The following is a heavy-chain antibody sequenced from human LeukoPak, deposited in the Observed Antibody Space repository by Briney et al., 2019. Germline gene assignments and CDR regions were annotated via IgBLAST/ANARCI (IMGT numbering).Heavy chain of an antibody. D-gene: IGHD2-2*02. V-gene: IGHV1-2*02. CDR2: INPNSGGT. Sequence: GASVKVSCKASGYTFTGYYMHWVRQAPGQGLAWMGWINPNSGGTNYAQKFQGRVTMTRDTSISTAYMELSRLRSDDTAVYYCARDHGDIVVVPAAIGDDPWGQGTLVTVSS. CDR1: GYTFTGYY. J-gene: IGHJ5*02. CDR3: ARDHGDIVVVPAAIGDDP.